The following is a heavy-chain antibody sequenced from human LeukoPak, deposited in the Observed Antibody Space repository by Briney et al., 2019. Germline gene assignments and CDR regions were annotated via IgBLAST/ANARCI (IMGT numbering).Heavy chain of an antibody. CDR2: ISAYNGNT. V-gene: IGHV1-18*01. J-gene: IGHJ4*02. Sequence: GASVKVSCKASGYTFTSYGISWVRQAPGQGLEWMGWISAYNGNTNYAQKLQGRVTMTTGTSTSTAYMELRSLRSDDTAVYYCARTYWYYDILTGYDYWGQGTLVTVSS. CDR3: ARTYWYYDILTGYDY. CDR1: GYTFTSYG. D-gene: IGHD3-9*01.